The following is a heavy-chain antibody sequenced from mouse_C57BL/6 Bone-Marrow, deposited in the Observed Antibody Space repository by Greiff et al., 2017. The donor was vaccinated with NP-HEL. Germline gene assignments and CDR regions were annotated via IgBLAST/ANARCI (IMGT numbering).Heavy chain of an antibody. CDR2: IWRGGST. CDR3: AKEDLAYGSSYSAWFAY. J-gene: IGHJ3*01. D-gene: IGHD1-1*01. CDR1: GFSLTSYG. Sequence: QVQLKESGPGLVQPSQSLSITCTVSGFSLTSYGVHWVRQSPGKGLEWLGVIWRGGSTDYNAAFMSRLSITKDNSKSQVFFKMNSLQADDTAIYYCAKEDLAYGSSYSAWFAYWGQGTLVTVSA. V-gene: IGHV2-5*01.